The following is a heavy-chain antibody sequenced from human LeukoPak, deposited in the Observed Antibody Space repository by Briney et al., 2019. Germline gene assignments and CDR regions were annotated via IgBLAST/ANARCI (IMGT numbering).Heavy chain of an antibody. CDR2: ISYDGSDK. J-gene: IGHJ4*02. CDR3: AREVTPYY. Sequence: GRSLRLSCAASGFTFSNYAMHWVRQAPGKGLEWVAAISYDGSDKYYADSVKGRFTISRDNSKNTLYLQMNSLRVEDTAVYYCAREVTPYYWGQGTLVTVSS. CDR1: GFTFSNYA. V-gene: IGHV3-30*04. D-gene: IGHD4-23*01.